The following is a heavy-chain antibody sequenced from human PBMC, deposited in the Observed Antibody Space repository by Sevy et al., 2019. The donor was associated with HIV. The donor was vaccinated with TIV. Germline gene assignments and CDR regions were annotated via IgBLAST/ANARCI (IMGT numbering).Heavy chain of an antibody. Sequence: SETLSLTCNVSGASIRSYSWTWIRQPPGKGLEWIGNIFYRGPTASIPSLKSRVTISVDTSQNQVSLWVNSVTASDTAVYFCARLECSGEDNCYNHWGQGTPVTVSS. J-gene: IGHJ5*02. CDR2: IFYRGPT. CDR1: GASIRSYS. CDR3: ARLECSGEDNCYNH. V-gene: IGHV4-59*01. D-gene: IGHD2-15*01.